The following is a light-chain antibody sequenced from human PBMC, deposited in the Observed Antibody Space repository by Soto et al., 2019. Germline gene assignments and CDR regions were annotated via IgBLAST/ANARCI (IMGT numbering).Light chain of an antibody. CDR3: QQRSNWPPLFT. V-gene: IGKV3-11*01. CDR1: QSVSSY. Sequence: EIVLTQSPATLSLSPGERDTLSCRASQSVSSYLAWYQQKPGQAPRLLIYDASNRATGIPARFSGSGSGTDFTLTISSLEREDFAVYYCQQRSNWPPLFTFGPGTKVDIK. CDR2: DAS. J-gene: IGKJ3*01.